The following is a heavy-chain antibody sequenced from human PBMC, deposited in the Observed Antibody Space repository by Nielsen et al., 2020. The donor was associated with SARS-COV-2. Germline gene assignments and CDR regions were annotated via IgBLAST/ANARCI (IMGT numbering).Heavy chain of an antibody. V-gene: IGHV3-66*01. CDR3: ARDNWGRMDV. J-gene: IGHJ6*02. Sequence: GESLKISCGASGFTISSSFISLVRQAAGKGLDWVSVIYTDGSTSHADSVKGRFTISRDNSKNTLYLQMNSLRDEDTAVYYCARDNWGRMDVWGQGTTVTVSS. D-gene: IGHD7-27*01. CDR1: GFTISSSF. CDR2: IYTDGST.